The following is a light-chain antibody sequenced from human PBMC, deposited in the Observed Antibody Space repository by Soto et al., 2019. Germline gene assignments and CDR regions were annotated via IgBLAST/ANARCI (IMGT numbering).Light chain of an antibody. Sequence: EIVMTQSPATLSVSPGERAPLSCRASQSISTNLAWYQQKPGQAPRLLIYGASTRATGIPARFSGSGSGTEFTLTISSPQSEDFAVYYCQQYDKWPLTFGPGTKVDIK. V-gene: IGKV3-15*01. CDR1: QSISTN. J-gene: IGKJ3*01. CDR2: GAS. CDR3: QQYDKWPLT.